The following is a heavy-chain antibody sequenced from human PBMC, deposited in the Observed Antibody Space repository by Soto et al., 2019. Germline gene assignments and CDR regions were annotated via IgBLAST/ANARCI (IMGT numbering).Heavy chain of an antibody. CDR2: INAGNGNT. D-gene: IGHD2-21*02. V-gene: IGHV1-3*05. CDR1: GYTFTSYA. CDR3: ARGIVVVTALDY. Sequence: QVQLVQSGAEEKKPGASVKVSCKASGYTFTSYAMHWVRQAPGQRLEWMGWINAGNGNTKYSQKFQGRVTITRYTSARTAYMGLISLRAEDTAVYSCARGIVVVTALDYWGQGTLVTVSS. J-gene: IGHJ4*02.